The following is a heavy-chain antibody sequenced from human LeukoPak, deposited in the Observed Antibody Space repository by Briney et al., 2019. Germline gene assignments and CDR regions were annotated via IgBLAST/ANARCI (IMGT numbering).Heavy chain of an antibody. D-gene: IGHD3-22*01. Sequence: GGSLRLSCAASGFTLSSYAMSWVRQAPGKGLEWVSSISSSSSYIYYADSVKGRFTISRDNAKNSLYLQMNSLRAEDTAVYYCARDAYDTDAFDIWGQGTMVTVSS. CDR1: GFTLSSYA. J-gene: IGHJ3*02. V-gene: IGHV3-21*01. CDR3: ARDAYDTDAFDI. CDR2: ISSSSSYI.